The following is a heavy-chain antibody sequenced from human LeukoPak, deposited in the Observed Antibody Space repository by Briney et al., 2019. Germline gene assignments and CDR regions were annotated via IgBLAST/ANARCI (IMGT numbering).Heavy chain of an antibody. J-gene: IGHJ4*02. CDR1: GGSISSSSYY. D-gene: IGHD3-9*01. V-gene: IGHV4-39*07. CDR3: ARVSYDILTGRLHFDY. Sequence: SETLSLTCTVSGGSISSSSYYWGWIRQPPGKGLEWIGSIYYSGSTYYNPSLKSRVTISVDTSKNQFSLKLSSVTAADTAVYYCARVSYDILTGRLHFDYWGQGTLVTVSS. CDR2: IYYSGST.